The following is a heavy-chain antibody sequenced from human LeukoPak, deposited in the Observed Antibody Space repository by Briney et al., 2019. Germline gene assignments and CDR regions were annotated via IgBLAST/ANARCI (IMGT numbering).Heavy chain of an antibody. CDR2: INHSGST. CDR1: GGSFSGYY. Sequence: SETLSLTCAVYGGSFSGYYWSWIRQPPGKGLEWIGEINHSGSTNYNPSLKGRVTISVDTSKNQFSLKLSSVTAADTAVYYCARDGTVATNWFDPWGQGTLVTVSS. J-gene: IGHJ5*02. V-gene: IGHV4-34*01. D-gene: IGHD5-12*01. CDR3: ARDGTVATNWFDP.